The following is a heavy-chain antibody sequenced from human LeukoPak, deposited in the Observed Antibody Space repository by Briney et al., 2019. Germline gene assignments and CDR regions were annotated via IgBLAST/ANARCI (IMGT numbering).Heavy chain of an antibody. V-gene: IGHV3-23*01. D-gene: IGHD3-3*01. J-gene: IGHJ3*02. Sequence: GGSLRLSCAASGFTFSSDAMSWVRQAPGKGLEWVSAISGSGGSTYYADSVKGRFTTSRDNSKNTLYLQMNSLRAEDTAVYYCAKIRITIFGVVPNDAFDTWGQGTMVTVSS. CDR1: GFTFSSDA. CDR3: AKIRITIFGVVPNDAFDT. CDR2: ISGSGGST.